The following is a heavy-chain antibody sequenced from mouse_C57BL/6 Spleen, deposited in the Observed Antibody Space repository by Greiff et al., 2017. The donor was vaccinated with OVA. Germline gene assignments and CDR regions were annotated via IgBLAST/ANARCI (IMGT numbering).Heavy chain of an antibody. CDR2: IYPRSGNT. CDR3: ARGGFDYSFAY. Sequence: VQLQQSGAELARPGASVKLSCKASGYTFTSYGISWVKQRPGQGLEWIGEIYPRSGNTYYNEKFKGKATLTADKSSSTAYMELRSLTSEDSAVYFCARGGFDYSFAYWGQGTLVTVSA. V-gene: IGHV1-81*01. CDR1: GYTFTSYG. D-gene: IGHD2-4*01. J-gene: IGHJ3*01.